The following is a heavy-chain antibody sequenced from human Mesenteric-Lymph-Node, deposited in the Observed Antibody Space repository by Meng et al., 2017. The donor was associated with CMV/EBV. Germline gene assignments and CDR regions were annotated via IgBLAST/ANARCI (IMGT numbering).Heavy chain of an antibody. CDR3: ARESKYYDSGGYYYDS. Sequence: ASVQVSCKATGFSFTDYYIHRVRRAPGQGLQWLGWINPYNGGTNYAQKFQGRVTMTRDTSISTSYMEVSRLRSDDTAFYYCARESKYYDSGGYYYDSWGQGTLVTVSS. CDR2: INPYNGGT. D-gene: IGHD3-22*01. J-gene: IGHJ5*01. CDR1: GFSFTDYY. V-gene: IGHV1-2*02.